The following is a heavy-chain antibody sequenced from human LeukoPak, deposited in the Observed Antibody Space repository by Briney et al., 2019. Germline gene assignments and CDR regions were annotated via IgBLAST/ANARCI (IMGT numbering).Heavy chain of an antibody. D-gene: IGHD3-10*01. V-gene: IGHV1-8*01. CDR3: ARHKIGGEFNLIPYNWFDP. CDR1: GYTFTSYD. Sequence: ASVKVSCKASGYTFTSYDINWVGQAPGQGLEWMGWMNPNSGNTGYAQKFQGRVTMTRNTSISTAYMELSSLRSEDTAVYYCARHKIGGEFNLIPYNWFDPWGQGTLVTVSS. J-gene: IGHJ5*02. CDR2: MNPNSGNT.